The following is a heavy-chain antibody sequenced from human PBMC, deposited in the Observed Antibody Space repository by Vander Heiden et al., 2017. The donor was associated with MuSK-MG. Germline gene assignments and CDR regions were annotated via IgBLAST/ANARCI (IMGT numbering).Heavy chain of an antibody. CDR1: GYSFTSYW. D-gene: IGHD3-22*01. CDR3: ARRRYYDSSGYFDAFDI. J-gene: IGHJ3*02. V-gene: IGHV5-51*03. Sequence: EVQLVQSGAEVKKPGESLKLSCKGSGYSFTSYWIGLGRQMPGKGLEWMGIIYPGDSDTRYSPSFQGQVTISADKSSSTAYLQWSSLKASDTAMYYCARRRYYDSSGYFDAFDIWGQGTMVTVSS. CDR2: IYPGDSDT.